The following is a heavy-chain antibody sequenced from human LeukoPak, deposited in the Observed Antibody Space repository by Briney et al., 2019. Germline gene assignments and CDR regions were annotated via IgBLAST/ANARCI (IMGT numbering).Heavy chain of an antibody. J-gene: IGHJ4*02. CDR3: AKKERSLFGWGEPNIYFDY. Sequence: GGSLRLSCAASGFTFSSYGMHWVRQAPGKGLEWVAVISYDGSNKYYADSVKGRFTISRDNSKNTLYLQMNSLRAEDTAVYYCAKKERSLFGWGEPNIYFDYGGREPLVTVPS. V-gene: IGHV3-30*18. CDR2: ISYDGSNK. CDR1: GFTFSSYG. D-gene: IGHD3-16*01.